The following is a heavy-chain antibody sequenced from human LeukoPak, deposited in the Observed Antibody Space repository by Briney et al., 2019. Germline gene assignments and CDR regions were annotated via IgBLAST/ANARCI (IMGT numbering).Heavy chain of an antibody. Sequence: ASVKVSCKASGYTFTSYGISWVRQAPGQGLEWMGWISAYNGNTNYAQKLQGRVTMTTDTSTSTAYMELSSLRSEDTAMYYCAAESDFNKNYYVWGQGTLITVSS. J-gene: IGHJ4*02. CDR2: ISAYNGNT. V-gene: IGHV1-18*01. CDR1: GYTFTSYG. D-gene: IGHD1-26*01. CDR3: AAESDFNKNYYV.